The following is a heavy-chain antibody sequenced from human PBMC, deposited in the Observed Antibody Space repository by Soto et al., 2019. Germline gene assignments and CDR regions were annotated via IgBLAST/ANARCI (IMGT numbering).Heavy chain of an antibody. CDR1: GGSFRNYV. CDR3: SFHSDSNSYSRFDF. J-gene: IGHJ4*02. D-gene: IGHD4-4*01. V-gene: IGHV1-69*01. CDR2: IIPVFETR. Sequence: QVQLVQSGAEVKKPGSSVKVSCRASGGSFRNYVMSWVRQAPGQGLACMGGIIPVFETRTYAQKFQGRVTITADDSTSTVSMEMRNLTSEDTAVYFCSFHSDSNSYSRFDFWGQGTLVTVSS.